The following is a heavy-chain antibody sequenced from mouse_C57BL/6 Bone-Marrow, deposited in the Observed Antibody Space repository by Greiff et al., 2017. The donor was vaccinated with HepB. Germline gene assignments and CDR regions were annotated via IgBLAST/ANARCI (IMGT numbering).Heavy chain of an antibody. Sequence: VQGVESGGDLVKPGGSLKLSCAASGFTFSSYGMSWVRQTPDKRLEWVATISSGGSYTYYPDSVKGRFTISRDNAKNTLYLQMSSLKSEDTAMYYCARHYGSSYGYFDYWGQGTTLTVSS. J-gene: IGHJ2*01. D-gene: IGHD1-1*01. CDR3: ARHYGSSYGYFDY. CDR2: ISSGGSYT. V-gene: IGHV5-6*01. CDR1: GFTFSSYG.